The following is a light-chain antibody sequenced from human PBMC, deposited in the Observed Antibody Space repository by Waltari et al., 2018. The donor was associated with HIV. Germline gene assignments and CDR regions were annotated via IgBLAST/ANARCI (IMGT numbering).Light chain of an antibody. Sequence: QSVLTQPPSVSGAPGPRVTIACSGSSSNIGTHYDVQWYQQLPGTAPKLLIYGDYNRPSGVPDRFTGSKSGTSASLAITGLQPEDEADYYCQSYDTSLGGFYVFGTGTKVTVL. V-gene: IGLV1-40*01. CDR1: SSNIGTHYD. CDR2: GDY. J-gene: IGLJ1*01. CDR3: QSYDTSLGGFYV.